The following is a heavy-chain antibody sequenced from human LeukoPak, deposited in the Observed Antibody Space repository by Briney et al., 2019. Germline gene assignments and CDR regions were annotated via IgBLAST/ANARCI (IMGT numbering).Heavy chain of an antibody. CDR1: GGSISSSSHY. D-gene: IGHD3-16*01. Sequence: SETLSLTCAVSGGSISSSSHYWGWIRQPPGKGLEWIGSIYYSGSTYYNPSLNSRVTISVDTSKNQFSLNLSSVTAADTAVYYCARLITAFQAFDSWGQGTLVTVSS. CDR2: IYYSGST. V-gene: IGHV4-39*01. J-gene: IGHJ4*02. CDR3: ARLITAFQAFDS.